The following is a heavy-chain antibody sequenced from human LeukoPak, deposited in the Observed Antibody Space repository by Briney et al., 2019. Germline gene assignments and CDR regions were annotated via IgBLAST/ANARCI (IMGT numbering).Heavy chain of an antibody. V-gene: IGHV1-69*04. CDR1: GGTFSSYA. J-gene: IGHJ4*02. Sequence: GSSVKVSCKASGGTFSSYAISWVRQAPGQGLEWVGRIIPILGIANYAQKLQGRVTITADKSTSTAYMELSSLRSEDTAVYYCARDYGGNSGSDYWGQGTLVTVSS. CDR3: ARDYGGNSGSDY. D-gene: IGHD4-17*01. CDR2: IIPILGIA.